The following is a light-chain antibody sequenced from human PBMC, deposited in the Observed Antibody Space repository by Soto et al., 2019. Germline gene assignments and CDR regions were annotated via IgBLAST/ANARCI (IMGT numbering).Light chain of an antibody. J-gene: IGLJ1*01. CDR3: AAWDDSTKSHV. Sequence: QSVLTQPPSVSGAPRQRVTISCSGSSSNIGSNAVNWYQQFPGKATTLLIYYDDLLASGVSARFSGSKSGTSASLAISGLQSEDDADYYCAAWDDSTKSHVFGTGTKVTVL. CDR1: SSNIGSNA. CDR2: YDD. V-gene: IGLV1-36*01.